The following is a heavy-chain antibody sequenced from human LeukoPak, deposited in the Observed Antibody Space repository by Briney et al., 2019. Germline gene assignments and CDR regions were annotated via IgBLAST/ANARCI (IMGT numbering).Heavy chain of an antibody. D-gene: IGHD5-18*01. Sequence: GGSLRVSCAASGFTFSSYAMSWVRQAPGKGLEWVSAISGSGGSTYYADSVKGRFTISRDNSKNTLYLQMNSLRAEDTAVYYCAKGGYSYGYVHYYYGMDVWGQGTTVTVSS. CDR2: ISGSGGST. CDR3: AKGGYSYGYVHYYYGMDV. CDR1: GFTFSSYA. J-gene: IGHJ6*02. V-gene: IGHV3-23*01.